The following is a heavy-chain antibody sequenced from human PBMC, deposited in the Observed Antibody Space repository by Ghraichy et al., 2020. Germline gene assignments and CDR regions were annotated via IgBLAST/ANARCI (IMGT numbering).Heavy chain of an antibody. CDR2: IYYRGSP. CDR1: GYSISSNNW. CDR3: ARQTGTTAFDI. V-gene: IGHV4-28*01. Sequence: LSLTCAVSGYSISSNNWWGWIRQPPGKGLEWIGYIYYRGSPYYNPSLQSRVTMSVDTSKNHFSLNLRSVTAVDTAVYYCARQTGTTAFDIWGQGTVVTVSS. J-gene: IGHJ3*02. D-gene: IGHD1-1*01.